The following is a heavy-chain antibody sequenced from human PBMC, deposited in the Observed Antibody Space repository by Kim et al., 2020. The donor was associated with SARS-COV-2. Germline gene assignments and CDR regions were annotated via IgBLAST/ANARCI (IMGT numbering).Heavy chain of an antibody. D-gene: IGHD5-12*01. Sequence: TNYAQKLQGRVTMTTDTSTSTAYMELRSRRSDDTAVYYCARGARYSGYDRWGQGALVTVSS. CDR3: ARGARYSGYDR. J-gene: IGHJ4*02. CDR2: T. V-gene: IGHV1-18*01.